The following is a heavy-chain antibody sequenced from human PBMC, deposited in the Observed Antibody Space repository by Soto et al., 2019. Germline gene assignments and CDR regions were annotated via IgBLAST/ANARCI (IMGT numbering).Heavy chain of an antibody. CDR2: IYYSGNT. V-gene: IGHV4-31*03. D-gene: IGHD5-18*01. CDR3: ARDRLMATAGTARHYFGLDV. Sequence: TLYIACTVSGGSISSGRYYWNWIRQNPRKGLEWIGSIYYSGNTYYNPSLKSRLTISVDTSKNQFSLNLSSVTAADTAVYYCARDRLMATAGTARHYFGLDVWGQGNKVTVSS. J-gene: IGHJ6*02. CDR1: GGSISSGRYY.